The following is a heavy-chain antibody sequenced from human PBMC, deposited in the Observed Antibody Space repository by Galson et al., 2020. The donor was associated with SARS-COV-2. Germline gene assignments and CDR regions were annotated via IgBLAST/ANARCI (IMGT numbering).Heavy chain of an antibody. CDR1: GFTFSNYN. CDR2: ISSDGSHM. V-gene: IGHV3-21*06. Sequence: GGSLRLSCPASGFTFSNYNMNWVRQAPGKGLEWVSSISSDGSHMFYADSVKGRFTISRDNANNSLYLQLNSLRAEDTAVYYCTRVAGFWSFDLWGRGTLVTVSS. CDR3: TRVAGFWSFDL. J-gene: IGHJ2*01.